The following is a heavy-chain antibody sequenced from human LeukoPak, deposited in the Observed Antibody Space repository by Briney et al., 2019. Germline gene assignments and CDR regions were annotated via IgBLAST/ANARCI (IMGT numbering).Heavy chain of an antibody. V-gene: IGHV3-15*01. Sequence: GGSLRLSCAASGFTFSNAWMSWVRQAPGKGLEWVGRIKSKTDGGTTDYAAPVQGRFTIPRDDSKNTLYMQMNSMKTEDTAVYYCTTGSPVYYDYVWGSYRYNPIYTAEPLPFDYWGQGTLVTVSS. CDR3: TTGSPVYYDYVWGSYRYNPIYTAEPLPFDY. D-gene: IGHD3-16*02. CDR1: GFTFSNAW. J-gene: IGHJ4*02. CDR2: IKSKTDGGTT.